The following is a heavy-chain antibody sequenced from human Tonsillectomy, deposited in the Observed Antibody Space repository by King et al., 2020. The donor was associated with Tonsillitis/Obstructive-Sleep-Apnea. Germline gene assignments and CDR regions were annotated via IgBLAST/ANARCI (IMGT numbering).Heavy chain of an antibody. D-gene: IGHD6-13*01. J-gene: IGHJ4*02. CDR3: ARSTRGIVAAGPNLDY. V-gene: IGHV5-10-1*01. CDR2: IDPSDSYT. Sequence: QLVQSGAEVKKPGESLRISCKGSGYSFTSYWISWVRQMPGKGLEWMGRIDPSDSYTNYSPSFQGHVTISADKSIRTAYLQWSSLKASDTAMYYCARSTRGIVAAGPNLDYWGQGTLVTVSS. CDR1: GYSFTSYW.